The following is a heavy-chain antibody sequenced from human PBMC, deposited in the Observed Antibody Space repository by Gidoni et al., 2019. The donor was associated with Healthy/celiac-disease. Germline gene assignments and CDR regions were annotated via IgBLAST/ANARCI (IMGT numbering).Heavy chain of an antibody. V-gene: IGHV4-39*07. J-gene: IGHJ4*02. CDR1: GGSISSSSYY. CDR3: ARRESDYFDY. D-gene: IGHD1-26*01. CDR2: IYYSGST. Sequence: QLQLQASGPGLVKPSGTLSLTCTVSGGSISSSSYYWGWIRQPPGKGLEWIGSIYYSGSTYYNPSLKSRVTISVDTSKNQFSLKLSSVTAADSAIYYCARRESDYFDYWGQGTLVTVSS.